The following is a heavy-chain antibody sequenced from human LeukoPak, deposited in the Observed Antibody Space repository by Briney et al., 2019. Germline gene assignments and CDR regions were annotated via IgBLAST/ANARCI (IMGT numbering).Heavy chain of an antibody. D-gene: IGHD3-10*01. Sequence: SETLSLTCTVSGGSISRYYWSWIRQPPGKELEWIGYIYYSGSTNSNPSLKSRVTISIDTSKNQFSLMLSSVTAADTAVYYCAKVGDFGSGTSFDYWGQGTLVTVSS. CDR2: IYYSGST. CDR1: GGSISRYY. CDR3: AKVGDFGSGTSFDY. J-gene: IGHJ4*02. V-gene: IGHV4-59*01.